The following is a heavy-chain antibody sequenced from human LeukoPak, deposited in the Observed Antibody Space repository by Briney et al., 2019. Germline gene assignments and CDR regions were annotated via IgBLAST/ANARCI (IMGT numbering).Heavy chain of an antibody. CDR1: GFTFSSYA. Sequence: GGSLRLSCAASGFTFSSYAMSWVRQAPGKGLEWVPAISGSGGSTNNADSVKGRFTISRDNSKNTLYLQMNSLRAEDTAVYYCAKDRSCTNGVCHGDFDYWGQGTLVTVSS. CDR3: AKDRSCTNGVCHGDFDY. J-gene: IGHJ4*02. D-gene: IGHD2-8*01. V-gene: IGHV3-23*01. CDR2: ISGSGGST.